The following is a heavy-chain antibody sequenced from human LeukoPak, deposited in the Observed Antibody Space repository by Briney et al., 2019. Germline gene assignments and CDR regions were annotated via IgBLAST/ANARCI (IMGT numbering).Heavy chain of an antibody. CDR2: INSDGSST. CDR1: GFTFSSYW. J-gene: IGHJ6*02. V-gene: IGHV3-74*01. D-gene: IGHD5-18*01. Sequence: GGSLRLSCAASGFTFSSYWMHWVRQAPGKGLVWVSRINSDGSSTSYADSVKGRFTISRDNAKNTLYLQMNSLRAEDTAVYYCARGSWSTAMDSGVPYYYYGMDVWGQGTTVTVPS. CDR3: ARGSWSTAMDSGVPYYYYGMDV.